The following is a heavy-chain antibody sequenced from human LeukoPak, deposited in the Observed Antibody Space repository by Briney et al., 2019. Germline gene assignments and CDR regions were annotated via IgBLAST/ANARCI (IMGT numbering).Heavy chain of an antibody. D-gene: IGHD4-17*01. CDR2: ISGSGGST. V-gene: IGHV3-23*01. J-gene: IGHJ4*02. Sequence: GGSLRLSCAASGFTFSSYAMSWVRQAPGKGLEWVSAISGSGGSTYYADSVKGRFTISRDNSKNTLYLQMSSLRAEDTAIYYCAKDPTVTTDPSFDFWGQGTLVTVSS. CDR3: AKDPTVTTDPSFDF. CDR1: GFTFSSYA.